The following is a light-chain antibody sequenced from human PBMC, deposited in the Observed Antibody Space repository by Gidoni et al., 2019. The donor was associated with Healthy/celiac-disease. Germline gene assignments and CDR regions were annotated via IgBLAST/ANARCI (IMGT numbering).Light chain of an antibody. CDR3: QQSYSTPYT. J-gene: IGKJ2*01. Sequence: DIQMTQSPSSRSASVGDRVTITGRASQSISSYLNWHQQKPGKAPKLLIYAASSLQSGVPSRFSGSGSGTDFTLSINSLQPEDFATYYCQQSYSTPYTFGQGTKLEIK. V-gene: IGKV1-39*01. CDR2: AAS. CDR1: QSISSY.